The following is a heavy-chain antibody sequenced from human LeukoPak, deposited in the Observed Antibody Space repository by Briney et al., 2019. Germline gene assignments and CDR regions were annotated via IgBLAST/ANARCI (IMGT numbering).Heavy chain of an antibody. V-gene: IGHV3-48*04. J-gene: IGHJ4*02. D-gene: IGHD3-3*01. Sequence: GGSLRLSCAASGFTFSNAWMTWVRQAPGKGLEWVSYISSSGSTIYYADSVKGRFTISRDNAKNSLYLQMNSLRAEDTAVYYCARNYGIFGVVTPFDYWGQGTLVTVSS. CDR3: ARNYGIFGVVTPFDY. CDR1: GFTFSNAW. CDR2: ISSSGSTI.